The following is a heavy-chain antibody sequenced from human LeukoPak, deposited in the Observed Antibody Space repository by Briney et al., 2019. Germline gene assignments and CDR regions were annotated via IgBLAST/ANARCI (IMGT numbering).Heavy chain of an antibody. CDR1: GGSIGSGSYY. Sequence: SETLSLTCTVSGGSIGSGSYYWSWIRQPAGKGLEWIGRIYVSGRTNYNPSLKSRVTMSIDMSKNQFSLRLSSVTAADTAVYYCASEYSGYDFSLTWGQGTLVTVSS. J-gene: IGHJ5*02. CDR3: ASEYSGYDFSLT. V-gene: IGHV4-61*02. D-gene: IGHD5-12*01. CDR2: IYVSGRT.